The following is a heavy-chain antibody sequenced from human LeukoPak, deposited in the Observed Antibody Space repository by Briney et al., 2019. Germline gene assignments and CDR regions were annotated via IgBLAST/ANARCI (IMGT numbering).Heavy chain of an antibody. CDR1: GYTFHSYG. CDR3: ARPASGYDAFDI. D-gene: IGHD3-22*01. V-gene: IGHV1-18*01. J-gene: IGHJ3*02. CDR2: ISAYYGNT. Sequence: GASVKVSCKASGYTFHSYGISWVRQAPGQGLEWMGWISAYYGNTNYAQKLQGRVTVTTDTSTSTAYMDLRSLRSDDTAVYYCARPASGYDAFDIWGQGTMVTVYS.